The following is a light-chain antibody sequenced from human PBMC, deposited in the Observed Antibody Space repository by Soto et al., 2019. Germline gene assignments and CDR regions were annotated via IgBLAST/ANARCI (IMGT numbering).Light chain of an antibody. V-gene: IGKV1-39*01. CDR2: AAS. CDR3: QQSYNTPPIT. J-gene: IGKJ5*01. CDR1: QSISTF. Sequence: DIQMTQSPSSLSASVGDRVTITCRASQSISTFVNWYQQKPGKAPKLLIFAASNLQSGVPSRFSGGGSGTDFTLTITTLQPEDFATYYCQQSYNTPPITFGQGTRLDIK.